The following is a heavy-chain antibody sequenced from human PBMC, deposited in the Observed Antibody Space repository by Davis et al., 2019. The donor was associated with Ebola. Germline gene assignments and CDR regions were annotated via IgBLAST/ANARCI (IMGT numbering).Heavy chain of an antibody. J-gene: IGHJ4*02. CDR1: QYSIDSAYF. CDR2: IHHGGTV. CDR3: ASVLRYVGGYYFDF. V-gene: IGHV4-38-2*01. Sequence: PSETLSLTCSVSQYSIDSAYFWGWIRQTPGKGFEWLATIHHGGTVFYNPSLKSRVTISVDPSNNHFSLKMDSVTAADTAVYYCASVLRYVGGYYFDFWGQVTFVSV. D-gene: IGHD3-10*02.